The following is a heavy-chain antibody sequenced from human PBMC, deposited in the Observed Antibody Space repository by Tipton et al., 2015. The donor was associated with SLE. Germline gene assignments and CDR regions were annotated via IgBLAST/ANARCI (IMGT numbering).Heavy chain of an antibody. D-gene: IGHD2-15*01. V-gene: IGHV3-53*01. Sequence: QLVQSGGGLVQPGGSLRLSCAASGFTVSINDMTWVRQSPGKGLEWVSIIYNDGSTSYADSVKGRFTISRDNSKNTLYLQMNSLRVEDTAVYYCVRDRDCSGGSCQGKFDYWGQGTLVTVSS. CDR2: IYNDGST. CDR3: VRDRDCSGGSCQGKFDY. CDR1: GFTVSIND. J-gene: IGHJ4*02.